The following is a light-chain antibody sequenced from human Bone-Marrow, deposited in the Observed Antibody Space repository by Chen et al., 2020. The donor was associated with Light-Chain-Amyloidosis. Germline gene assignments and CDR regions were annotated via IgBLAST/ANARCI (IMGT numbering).Light chain of an antibody. V-gene: IGLV2-14*01. CDR1: SGDVGTYNY. CDR3: SSFTSSSSYV. Sequence: QSALTQPASVSGSPGQSSTISCTGTSGDVGTYNYVSWYQQHPGKAPKVMIYAVSNRPSGVSNRFSGSKSGNTASLTISGLQADDEADYYCSSFTSSSSYVFGPGTKVTVL. CDR2: AVS. J-gene: IGLJ1*01.